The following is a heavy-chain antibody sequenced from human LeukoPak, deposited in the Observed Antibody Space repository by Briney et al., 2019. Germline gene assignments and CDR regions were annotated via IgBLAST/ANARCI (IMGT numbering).Heavy chain of an antibody. V-gene: IGHV3-23*01. J-gene: IGHJ5*02. Sequence: GGPLRLSCAASGFTFSSYAMSWVRQAPGKGLEWVSAISGSGGGTYYADSVKGRFTISRDNSKNTLYLQMNSLRAEDTAVYYCAKDQRTISSSWYVDWFDPWGQGTLVTVSS. CDR2: ISGSGGGT. CDR3: AKDQRTISSSWYVDWFDP. D-gene: IGHD6-13*01. CDR1: GFTFSSYA.